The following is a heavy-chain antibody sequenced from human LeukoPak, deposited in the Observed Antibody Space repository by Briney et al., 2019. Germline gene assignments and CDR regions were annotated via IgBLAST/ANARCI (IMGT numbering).Heavy chain of an antibody. J-gene: IGHJ2*01. D-gene: IGHD3-3*01. V-gene: IGHV3-30*03. Sequence: PGRSLRLSCAASGFTFSSYGMHWVRQAPGKGLEWVAVISYDGSNKYYADSVKGRFTISRDNAKNSLYLQMNSLRAEDTAVYYCARGGGKLREDFYGLRYFDLWGCGTLVTVSS. CDR2: ISYDGSNK. CDR3: ARGGGKLREDFYGLRYFDL. CDR1: GFTFSSYG.